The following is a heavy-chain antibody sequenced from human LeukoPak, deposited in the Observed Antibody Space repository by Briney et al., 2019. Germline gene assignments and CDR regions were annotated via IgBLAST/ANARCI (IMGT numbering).Heavy chain of an antibody. CDR2: IFWNDDK. V-gene: IGHV2-5*01. CDR1: GFSLSTSGVG. Sequence: SGPTLVNPTQTLTLTCTVSGFSLSTSGVGVGWIRQPPGKALEWLATIFWNDDKRYSPSLKSRLTITEDTSKNQVVLAMTNMDPVDTGTFYCAHRVRSGSYFAFWGQGTLVTVSS. J-gene: IGHJ4*02. D-gene: IGHD1-26*01. CDR3: AHRVRSGSYFAF.